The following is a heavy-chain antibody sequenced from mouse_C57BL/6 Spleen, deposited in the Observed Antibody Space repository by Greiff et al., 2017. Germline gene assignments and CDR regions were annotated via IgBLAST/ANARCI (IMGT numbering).Heavy chain of an antibody. V-gene: IGHV1-5*01. D-gene: IGHD5-5*01. CDR1: GYTFPSYW. Sequence: EVQLQQSGTVLARPGASVQMSCKPSGYTFPSYWMHWVKQRPGQGLEWIGAIYPGNSDTSYNQKFKGQAKLTAVTSASTAYMELSSLTNEDSAVCYCTEWDYPAYWGQGALVTASA. CDR2: IYPGNSDT. CDR3: TEWDYPAY. J-gene: IGHJ3*01.